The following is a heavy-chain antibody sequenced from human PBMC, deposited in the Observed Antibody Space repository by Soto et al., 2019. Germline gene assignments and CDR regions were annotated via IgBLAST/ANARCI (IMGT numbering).Heavy chain of an antibody. CDR2: IYYSGST. CDR3: AREVDYYDSSGGY. V-gene: IGHV4-30-4*01. J-gene: IGHJ4*02. D-gene: IGHD3-22*01. Sequence: PSETLSLTCTVSGGSISSGDYYWSWIRQPPGKGLEWIGYIYYSGSTYYNPSLKSRVTISVDTSKNQFSLKLSSVTAADTAVYYCAREVDYYDSSGGYWGQGTLVTVSS. CDR1: GGSISSGDYY.